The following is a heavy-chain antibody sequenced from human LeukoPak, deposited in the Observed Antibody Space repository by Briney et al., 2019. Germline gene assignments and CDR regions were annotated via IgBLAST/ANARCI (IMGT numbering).Heavy chain of an antibody. V-gene: IGHV3-48*01. CDR3: ARETQWYSGYGAQVDY. Sequence: PGGSLRLSCAASGFTFSSYSMNWVRQAPGKGLEWVSYISGSSSTIYYADSVKGRFTISRDNAKNSLYLQMNSLRAEDTAVYYCARETQWYSGYGAQVDYWGQGTLVTVSS. CDR2: ISGSSSTI. J-gene: IGHJ4*02. CDR1: GFTFSSYS. D-gene: IGHD5-12*01.